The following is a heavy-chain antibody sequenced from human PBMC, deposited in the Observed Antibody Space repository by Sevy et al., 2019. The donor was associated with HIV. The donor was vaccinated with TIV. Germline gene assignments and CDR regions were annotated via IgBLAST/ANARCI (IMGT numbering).Heavy chain of an antibody. Sequence: ASVKVSCKASGGTFSTYGISWVRQAPGQGPEWMGGIIPILGTVNYAQKFQGRVTITADESTKTAYMELSSLRSEDTAVYYCARGGGNSWYYFDYRGQETLVTVSS. CDR3: ARGGGNSWYYFDY. D-gene: IGHD6-13*01. CDR2: IIPILGTV. V-gene: IGHV1-69*13. J-gene: IGHJ4*02. CDR1: GGTFSTYG.